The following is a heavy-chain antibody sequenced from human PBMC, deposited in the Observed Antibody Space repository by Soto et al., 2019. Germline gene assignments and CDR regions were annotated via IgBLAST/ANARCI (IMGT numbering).Heavy chain of an antibody. CDR3: AKSPGYGSGSYSTLDY. V-gene: IGHV3-23*01. J-gene: IGHJ4*02. Sequence: EVQLLESGGGLVQPGGSLRLSCTASGFTFSSYAMSWVRQAPGKGLEWVSAISGSGGSTYYADSVKGRFTISRDNSKNTLYLQMNSLRAEDTAVYYCAKSPGYGSGSYSTLDYWGQGTLVTVSS. CDR2: ISGSGGST. CDR1: GFTFSSYA. D-gene: IGHD3-10*01.